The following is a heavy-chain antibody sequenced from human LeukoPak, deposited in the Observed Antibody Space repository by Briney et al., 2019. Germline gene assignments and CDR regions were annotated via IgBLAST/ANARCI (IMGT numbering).Heavy chain of an antibody. CDR2: LYTSGST. V-gene: IGHV4-4*07. D-gene: IGHD1-26*01. Sequence: PSETLSLTCTVSGGSISNYYWSWIRQPAGEGLEWIGRLYTSGSTNYNPSLKSRATISVDKSKNQFSLKLSSVTAADTAVYHCARGGSGSSASFDCWGQGTLVTVSS. CDR3: ARGGSGSSASFDC. J-gene: IGHJ4*02. CDR1: GGSISNYY.